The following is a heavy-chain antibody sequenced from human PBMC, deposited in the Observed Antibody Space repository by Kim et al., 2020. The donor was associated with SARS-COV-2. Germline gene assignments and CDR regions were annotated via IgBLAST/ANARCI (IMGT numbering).Heavy chain of an antibody. V-gene: IGHV3-21*01. CDR2: ISSSSSYI. J-gene: IGHJ2*01. CDR3: ARGAERIAVAGTIWWYFDL. D-gene: IGHD6-19*01. Sequence: GGSLRLSCAASGFTFSSYSMNWVRQAPGKGLEWVSSISSSSSYIYYADSVKGRFTISRDNAKNSLYLQMNSLRAEDTAVYYCARGAERIAVAGTIWWYFDLWGRGTLVTVSS. CDR1: GFTFSSYS.